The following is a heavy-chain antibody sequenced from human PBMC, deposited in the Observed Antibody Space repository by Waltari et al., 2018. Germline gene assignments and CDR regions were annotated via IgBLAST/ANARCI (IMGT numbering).Heavy chain of an antibody. CDR1: GGSFSGYY. D-gene: IGHD6-19*01. J-gene: IGHJ4*02. Sequence: QVQLQQWGAGLLKPSETLSLTCAVYGGSFSGYYWSWIRQPPGKGLEWIGEINHSGSTNYNPSLKSRVTISVDTSKNQFSLKLSSVTAADTAVYYCASGGRAVAGTSYWGQGTLVTVSS. V-gene: IGHV4-34*01. CDR2: INHSGST. CDR3: ASGGRAVAGTSY.